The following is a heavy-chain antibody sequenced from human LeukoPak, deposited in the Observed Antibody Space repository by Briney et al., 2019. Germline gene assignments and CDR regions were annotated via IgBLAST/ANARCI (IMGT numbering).Heavy chain of an antibody. V-gene: IGHV4-39*01. CDR3: ARPYDFWSGYTTKRDMDV. Sequence: SETLSLTCTVSGGSISSSSYYWGWIRQPPGKGLEWIGSIYYSGSTYYNPSLKSRVTISLDTSKNQFSLKLSSVTAADTAVYYCARPYDFWSGYTTKRDMDVWGKGTTVTVSS. D-gene: IGHD3-3*01. CDR2: IYYSGST. J-gene: IGHJ6*03. CDR1: GGSISSSSYY.